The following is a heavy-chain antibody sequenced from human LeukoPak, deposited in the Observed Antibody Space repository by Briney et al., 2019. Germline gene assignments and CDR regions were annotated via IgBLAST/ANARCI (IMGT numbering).Heavy chain of an antibody. D-gene: IGHD6-19*01. CDR1: GYTFTGYY. Sequence: ASVEVSCKASGYTFTGYYMHWVRQAPGQGLEWMGWINPNSGGTNYAQKFQGRVTMTRDTSISTAYMELSRLRSDDTAVYYCARVRRIAVAGTVPPTSFWFDPWGQGTLVTVSS. V-gene: IGHV1-2*02. CDR2: INPNSGGT. J-gene: IGHJ5*02. CDR3: ARVRRIAVAGTVPPTSFWFDP.